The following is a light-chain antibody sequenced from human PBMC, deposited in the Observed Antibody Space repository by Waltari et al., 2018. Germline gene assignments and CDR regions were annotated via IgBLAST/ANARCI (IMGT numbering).Light chain of an antibody. Sequence: DIQMTQSPSSLSASVGDRVTITCRASQGITNDLAWYQQKPGETPKLLIYEASSLQSVIPSRLSGSGSGTDFTLTISSLQSEDFATYYCQHYYSPPYIFGQGTKVEIE. CDR1: QGITND. CDR3: QHYYSPPYI. CDR2: EAS. V-gene: IGKV1-27*01. J-gene: IGKJ2*01.